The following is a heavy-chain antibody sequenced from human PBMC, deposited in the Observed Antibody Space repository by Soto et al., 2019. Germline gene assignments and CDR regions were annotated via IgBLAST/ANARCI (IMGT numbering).Heavy chain of an antibody. Sequence: QMQLVESGGGVVQPGRSLRLSCAASGLTFGAYTMHWVRQAPGKGLEWVAVISYDGNSERYTEPVKGLFTVSRDNSKSTMYLQMNSLRAEDTAVYYCARDGYSGRSDGFDVWGQGTMVTVSS. CDR1: GLTFGAYT. CDR2: ISYDGNSE. V-gene: IGHV3-30*14. D-gene: IGHD1-26*01. CDR3: ARDGYSGRSDGFDV. J-gene: IGHJ3*01.